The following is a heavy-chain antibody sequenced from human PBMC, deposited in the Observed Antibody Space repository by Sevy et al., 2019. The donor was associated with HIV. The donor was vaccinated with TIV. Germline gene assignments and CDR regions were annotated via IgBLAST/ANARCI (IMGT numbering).Heavy chain of an antibody. CDR1: GFTFSGSA. J-gene: IGHJ4*02. Sequence: GGSLRLSCAASGFTFSGSAIHWVHQTSGKGLEWVARIRSNANTYATAYAASMKGRFTISRDDSKNTAYLQMNSLKTEDTAVYYCVGSLGGNGYYYFDYWGQGTLVTVSS. CDR2: IRSNANTYAT. D-gene: IGHD3-22*01. CDR3: VGSLGGNGYYYFDY. V-gene: IGHV3-73*01.